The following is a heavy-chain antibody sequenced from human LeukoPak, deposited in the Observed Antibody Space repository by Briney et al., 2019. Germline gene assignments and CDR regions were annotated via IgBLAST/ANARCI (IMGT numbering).Heavy chain of an antibody. Sequence: SQTLSLTCTVSGGSISSGGYYWSWIRQHPGKGLEWIGYIYYSGSTYYNPSLKSRVTISVDTSKNQFSLKLSSVTAADTAVYYCARGGTALLWFGERNWFDPWGQGTLVTVSS. CDR1: GGSISSGGYY. CDR2: IYYSGST. J-gene: IGHJ5*02. CDR3: ARGGTALLWFGERNWFDP. V-gene: IGHV4-31*03. D-gene: IGHD3-10*01.